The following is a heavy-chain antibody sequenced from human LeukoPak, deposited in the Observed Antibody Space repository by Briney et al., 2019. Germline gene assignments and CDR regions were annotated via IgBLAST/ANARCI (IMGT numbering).Heavy chain of an antibody. Sequence: GESLKISCKGFGYSFTTYWIGWVRQMPGKGLEWMGIIHPGDSDTKYSPSFQGQVTISADKSISTAYLQWSSLKASDTAMYYCARGGAATILTLNWLAPWGQGTLVTVSS. CDR1: GYSFTTYW. CDR2: IHPGDSDT. CDR3: ARGGAATILTLNWLAP. D-gene: IGHD3-3*01. V-gene: IGHV5-51*01. J-gene: IGHJ5*02.